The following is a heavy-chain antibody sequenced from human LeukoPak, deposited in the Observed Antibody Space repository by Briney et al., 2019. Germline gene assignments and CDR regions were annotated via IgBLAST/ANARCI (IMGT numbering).Heavy chain of an antibody. Sequence: TSETLSLTCTVSGGSVSSGSYYWSWIRQPPGKGLEWIGYIYYSGSTNYNPSLKSRVTISVDTSKNQFPLKLSSVTAADTAVYYCARARTLVWEVIGYYFDYWGQGALVTVSS. CDR3: ARARTLVWEVIGYYFDY. CDR1: GGSVSSGSYY. CDR2: IYYSGST. V-gene: IGHV4-61*01. J-gene: IGHJ4*02. D-gene: IGHD3-10*01.